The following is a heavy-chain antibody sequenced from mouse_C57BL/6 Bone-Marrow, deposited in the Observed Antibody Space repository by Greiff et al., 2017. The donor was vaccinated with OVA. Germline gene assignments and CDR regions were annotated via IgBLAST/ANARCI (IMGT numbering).Heavy chain of an antibody. J-gene: IGHJ4*01. D-gene: IGHD2-3*01. CDR3: AKTAYDGFPYAMDY. CDR1: GFSLTSYG. V-gene: IGHV2-5*01. CDR2: IWRGGST. Sequence: QVQLKESGPGLVQPSQSLSITCTVSGFSLTSYGVHWVRQSPGKGLEWLGVIWRGGSTDYNAAFMSRLSITKDNSTSQVFFKMNSLQADDAAIYYCAKTAYDGFPYAMDYWGQGTSVTVSS.